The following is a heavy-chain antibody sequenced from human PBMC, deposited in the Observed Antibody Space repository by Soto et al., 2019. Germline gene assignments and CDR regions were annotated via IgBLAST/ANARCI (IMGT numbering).Heavy chain of an antibody. CDR3: ARGRYYYGSGSYPYYYYYGMDV. J-gene: IGHJ6*02. D-gene: IGHD3-10*01. CDR2: ISAYNGNT. Sequence: GASVKVSCKASGYTFTSYGISWVRQAPGQGLEWMGWISAYNGNTNYAQKLQGRVTMTTDTSTSTAYMELRSLRSDDTAVYYCARGRYYYGSGSYPYYYYYGMDVWGQGTTVTVS. CDR1: GYTFTSYG. V-gene: IGHV1-18*04.